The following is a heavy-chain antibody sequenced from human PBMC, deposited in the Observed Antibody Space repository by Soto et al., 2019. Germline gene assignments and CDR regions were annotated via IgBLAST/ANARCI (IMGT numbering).Heavy chain of an antibody. CDR3: ASSDYYDSSGYYSLSDY. Sequence: SVKVSCKASGGTFSSYTISWVRQAPGQGLEWMGRIIPILGIANYAQKFQGRVTITADKSTSTAYMELSSLRSEDTAVYYCASSDYYDSSGYYSLSDYWGQGTLVTVSS. D-gene: IGHD3-22*01. J-gene: IGHJ4*02. CDR2: IIPILGIA. V-gene: IGHV1-69*02. CDR1: GGTFSSYT.